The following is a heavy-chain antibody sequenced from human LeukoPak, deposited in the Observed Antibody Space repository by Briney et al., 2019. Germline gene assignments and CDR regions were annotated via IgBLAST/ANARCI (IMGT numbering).Heavy chain of an antibody. CDR2: INHCGST. Sequence: SETLSLTCAVYGGSFSGYYWSWIRQPPGKGLEWIGEINHCGSTNYNPSLKSRVTISVDTSKNQFSLKLSSVTAADTAVYYCARLSPTTVTADYWGQGTLVTVSS. CDR1: GGSFSGYY. CDR3: ARLSPTTVTADY. D-gene: IGHD4-17*01. J-gene: IGHJ4*02. V-gene: IGHV4-34*01.